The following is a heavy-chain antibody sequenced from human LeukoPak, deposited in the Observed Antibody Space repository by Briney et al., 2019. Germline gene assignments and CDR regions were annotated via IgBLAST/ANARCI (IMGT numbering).Heavy chain of an antibody. Sequence: SETLSLTCTVPGGSISTNHYWNWIRQPAGKGLEWIGRIYISGSTNYNPSLQSRITVSVDTSKNQFSLKLRSVTPADTAVYYCARLYEGKRPPDYWGQGTLVTVSS. CDR1: GGSISTNHY. J-gene: IGHJ4*02. D-gene: IGHD2-8*01. CDR3: ARLYEGKRPPDY. CDR2: IYISGST. V-gene: IGHV4-4*07.